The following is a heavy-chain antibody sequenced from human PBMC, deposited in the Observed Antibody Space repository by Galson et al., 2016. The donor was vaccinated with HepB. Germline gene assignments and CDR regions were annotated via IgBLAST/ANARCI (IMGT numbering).Heavy chain of an antibody. D-gene: IGHD2-21*02. Sequence: SLRLSCAASGFTFNSHAMSWVRQSPGKGLEWVSAISGGGDSTFYADSVKGRFTISRDNSKSTLFLQMNSLRAADTAIYFCGRGGDWKFDYWGQGIQVTVSS. CDR2: ISGGGDST. J-gene: IGHJ4*02. CDR3: GRGGDWKFDY. V-gene: IGHV3-23*01. CDR1: GFTFNSHA.